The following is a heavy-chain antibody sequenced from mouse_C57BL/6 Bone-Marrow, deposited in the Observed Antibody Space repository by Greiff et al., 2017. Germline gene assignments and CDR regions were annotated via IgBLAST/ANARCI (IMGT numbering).Heavy chain of an antibody. Sequence: EVQRVESGGGLVKPGGSLKLSCAASGFTFSSYAMSWVRQTPEKRLEWVATISDGGSYTYYPDNVKGRFTISRDNAKNNLYLQMSHLKSEDTAMYYCARGPITTVVAPVGLDVWGTGTTVTVSS. CDR3: ARGPITTVVAPVGLDV. D-gene: IGHD1-1*01. CDR2: ISDGGSYT. V-gene: IGHV5-4*01. CDR1: GFTFSSYA. J-gene: IGHJ1*03.